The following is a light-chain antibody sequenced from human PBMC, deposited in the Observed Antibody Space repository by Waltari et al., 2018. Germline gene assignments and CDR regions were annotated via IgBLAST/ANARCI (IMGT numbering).Light chain of an antibody. Sequence: IQMTQSPSSLSASVGDRVTIPCQASQDISNHLNWYQQKAGKAPKLLIYDASNLEIGVPSRFSGRGSGTHFTFTISSLQPEDVATYYCQQYDDFPPYTFGQGTKVDIK. CDR3: QQYDDFPPYT. J-gene: IGKJ2*01. CDR1: QDISNH. CDR2: DAS. V-gene: IGKV1-33*01.